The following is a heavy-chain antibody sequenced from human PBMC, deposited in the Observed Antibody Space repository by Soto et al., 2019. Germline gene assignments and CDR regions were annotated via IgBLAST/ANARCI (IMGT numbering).Heavy chain of an antibody. Sequence: QVQLVQSGAEVKKPGASVKVSCKTSGYSFAGYFVHWVRQAPGQGLEWMGWINPNNGDTNYSQKFQGRVSMTSETPINTAYMELSRLTSDDTAVYYCARDFVGVVMDYGMDVWGQGTTVTVSS. CDR3: ARDFVGVVMDYGMDV. J-gene: IGHJ6*02. CDR2: INPNNGDT. D-gene: IGHD2-15*01. CDR1: GYSFAGYF. V-gene: IGHV1-2*02.